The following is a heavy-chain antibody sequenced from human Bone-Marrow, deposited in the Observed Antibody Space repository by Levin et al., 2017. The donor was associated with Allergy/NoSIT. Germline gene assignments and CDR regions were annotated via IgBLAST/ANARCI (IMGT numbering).Heavy chain of an antibody. CDR3: VKDMRLPSGWYDNWYFDL. V-gene: IGHV3-43*01. CDR2: ISWDSHSI. Sequence: PGGSLRLSCAASGFNFADYMLHWVRQAPGKGLEWISLISWDSHSIYYADSVKGRFTVSRDNSKSSLFLQMNSLRTEDTAFYYCVKDMRLPSGWYDNWYFDLWGRGTLVTVSS. J-gene: IGHJ2*01. CDR1: GFNFADYM. D-gene: IGHD6-19*01.